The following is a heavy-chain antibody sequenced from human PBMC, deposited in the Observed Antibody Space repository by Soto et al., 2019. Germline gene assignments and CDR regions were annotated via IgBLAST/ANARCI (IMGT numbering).Heavy chain of an antibody. J-gene: IGHJ3*01. CDR2: IIPILGIA. Sequence: QVQLVQSGAEVKKPGSSVKVSCKASGGTFSSYTISWVRQAPGQGLEWMGRIIPILGIANYAQQFHGRVTIPADKSTSTAYMELSSLRSEDTAVYYCAKAIGDYASDCWGKVTIVTVSS. D-gene: IGHD4-17*01. V-gene: IGHV1-69*02. CDR1: GGTFSSYT. CDR3: AKAIGDYASDC.